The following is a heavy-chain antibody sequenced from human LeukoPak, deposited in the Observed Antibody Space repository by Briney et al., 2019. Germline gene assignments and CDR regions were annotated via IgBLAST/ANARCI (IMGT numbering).Heavy chain of an antibody. V-gene: IGHV1-8*03. CDR2: MNPNSGNT. D-gene: IGHD6-19*01. Sequence: VASVKVSFKASGYTFTIYDITWVRQVTGQGLEWMGWMNPNSGNTDYAQKFQGRVTITRNTSISTAYMELSSLRSEDTAVYYCARRAVGNSYYYYMDVWGKGTTVTVSS. J-gene: IGHJ6*03. CDR1: GYTFTIYD. CDR3: ARRAVGNSYYYYMDV.